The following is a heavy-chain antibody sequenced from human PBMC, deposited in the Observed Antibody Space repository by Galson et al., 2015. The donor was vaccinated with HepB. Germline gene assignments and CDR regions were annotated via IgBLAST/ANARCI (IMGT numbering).Heavy chain of an antibody. CDR3: ARDRRYGSGWPVYFDY. CDR1: GFTVSSNY. D-gene: IGHD6-19*01. V-gene: IGHV3-66*01. Sequence: SLRLSCAASGFTVSSNYMSWVRQAPGKGLEWVSVIYSGGSTYYADSVKGRFTISRDNSKNTLYLQMNSLRAEDTAVYYCARDRRYGSGWPVYFDYWGQGTLVTVSS. J-gene: IGHJ4*02. CDR2: IYSGGST.